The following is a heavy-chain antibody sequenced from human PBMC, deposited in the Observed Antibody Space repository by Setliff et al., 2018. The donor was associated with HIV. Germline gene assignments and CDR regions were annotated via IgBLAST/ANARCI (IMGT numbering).Heavy chain of an antibody. CDR1: GGSFSDYN. Sequence: SETLSLTCAVYGGSFSDYNWSWIRQSPGRGLEWIGEINHNGGTNYNPSLKSRVTISADTSKNQFSLKMRSVTAGDTAMYYCSRGIVQRQWLRSLIIYYYYMDVWANGTMVTVSS. D-gene: IGHD5-12*01. CDR3: SRGIVQRQWLRSLIIYYYYMDV. J-gene: IGHJ6*03. CDR2: INHNGGT. V-gene: IGHV4-34*01.